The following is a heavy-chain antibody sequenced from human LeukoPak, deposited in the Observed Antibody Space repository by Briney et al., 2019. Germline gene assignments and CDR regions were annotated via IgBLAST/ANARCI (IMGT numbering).Heavy chain of an antibody. CDR3: ARGGYSGSYYRFS. Sequence: GGSLRLSCAASGFTFSDYWIHWARQGPGKGPEWRSRTSKDGSDTFYADAAKGRFTASRDNAENTVYLQVTNVRPDDTAVYYCARGGYSGSYYRFSWGQGTVVTVAS. CDR2: TSKDGSDT. V-gene: IGHV3-74*01. J-gene: IGHJ4*02. CDR1: GFTFSDYW. D-gene: IGHD6-25*01.